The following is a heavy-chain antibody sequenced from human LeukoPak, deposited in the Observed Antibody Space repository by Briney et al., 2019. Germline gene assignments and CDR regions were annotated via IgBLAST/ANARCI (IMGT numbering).Heavy chain of an antibody. J-gene: IGHJ4*02. CDR2: IYSSGTT. CDR1: GGSISSYY. V-gene: IGHV4-4*07. D-gene: IGHD5-12*01. Sequence: SETLSLTCTVSGGSISSYYWNWIRQPAGKGLEWIGHIYSSGTTNYSPSLKSRVTISVDKSKNHFSLELSSVTAADTAVYYCARESAYDSSLDYWGQGTLVTVSS. CDR3: ARESAYDSSLDY.